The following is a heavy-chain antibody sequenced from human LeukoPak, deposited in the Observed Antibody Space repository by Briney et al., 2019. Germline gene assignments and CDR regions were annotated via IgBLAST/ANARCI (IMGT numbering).Heavy chain of an antibody. Sequence: GGSLRLSCAASGFTFSSYAMSWVRQAPGKGLEYVSAINNNGGSTFYADSVKGRFTISRDNSKNTLYLQMGSLRAEDMAVYYCAREYGGTHWYFDLWGRGTLVTVSS. D-gene: IGHD4-23*01. CDR3: AREYGGTHWYFDL. J-gene: IGHJ2*01. V-gene: IGHV3-64*02. CDR2: INNNGGST. CDR1: GFTFSSYA.